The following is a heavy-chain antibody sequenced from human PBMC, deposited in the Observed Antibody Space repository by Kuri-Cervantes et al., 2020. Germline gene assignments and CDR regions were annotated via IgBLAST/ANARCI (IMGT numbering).Heavy chain of an antibody. J-gene: IGHJ4*02. D-gene: IGHD1-1*01. CDR1: GFTFSSYA. CDR3: ARGTSSLDF. CDR2: IWYDGSNK. V-gene: IGHV3-33*08. Sequence: GGSLRLSCAASGFTFSSYAMSWVRQAPGKGLEWVAVIWYDGSNKYYADSVKGRFTISRDNSKNTLYLQMNSLRAEDTAVYYCARGTSSLDFWGQGTLVTVSS.